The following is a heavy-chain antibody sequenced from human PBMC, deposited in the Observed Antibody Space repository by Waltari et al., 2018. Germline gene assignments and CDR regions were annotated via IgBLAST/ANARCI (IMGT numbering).Heavy chain of an antibody. V-gene: IGHV4-4*02. CDR1: RGPPSNINL. D-gene: IGHD6-19*01. CDR2: IHRTGSS. J-gene: IGHJ4*02. CDR3: ATSSFVAVLDS. Sequence: QVQLQESGPGRVKPSGTVSLICGVSRGPPSNINLWNGILQAPGKGLEWLGEIHRTGSSNYNPSLKSRLTMSVDKSNSQVSMKLKSLTAADTAVYYCATSSFVAVLDSWGQGTLVTVSS.